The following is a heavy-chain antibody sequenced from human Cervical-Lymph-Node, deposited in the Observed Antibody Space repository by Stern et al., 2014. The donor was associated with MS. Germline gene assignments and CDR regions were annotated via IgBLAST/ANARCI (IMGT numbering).Heavy chain of an antibody. J-gene: IGHJ5*02. CDR2: INPKSGGT. Sequence: VQLEESWAEVEKPGASVKVSCKASGYIFTDYYLHWVRQAPGQGLEWMGRINPKSGGTSYAQSFQGRVTLTRVTSIPTAYMDLSRLTSDDTAVYYCTRALRIADRPSPGGHWFDPWGQGTLVIVSS. CDR1: GYIFTDYY. V-gene: IGHV1-2*02. CDR3: TRALRIADRPSPGGHWFDP. D-gene: IGHD6-6*01.